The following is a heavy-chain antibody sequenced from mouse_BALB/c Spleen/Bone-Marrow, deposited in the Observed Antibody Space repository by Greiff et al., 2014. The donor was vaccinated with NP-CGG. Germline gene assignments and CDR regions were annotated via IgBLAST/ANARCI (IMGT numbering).Heavy chain of an antibody. J-gene: IGHJ3*01. D-gene: IGHD2-1*01. Sequence: EVKLQESGAELVKPGASVKLSCTASGFNIKDSYLHWVTQRPEQGLDWIGRIDPAKGNTNYDPKFQGKATITADTSSNTAYLQLSSLTSEDTAVYFCARNYPFAYWGQGTLVTVSA. CDR2: IDPAKGNT. CDR1: GFNIKDSY. CDR3: ARNYPFAY. V-gene: IGHV14-3*02.